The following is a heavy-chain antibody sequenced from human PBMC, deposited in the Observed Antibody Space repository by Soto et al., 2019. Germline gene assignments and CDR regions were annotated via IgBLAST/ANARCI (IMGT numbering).Heavy chain of an antibody. J-gene: IGHJ4*02. CDR3: ARDYYDILTGYYLIDY. CDR1: EFIFSRYS. Sequence: GGSLTLSCAASEFIFSRYSMNWVRQAPGKGLECVSYISSSSSTIYYADSVKGRFTISRDNAKNSLYLQMNSLRDEDTAVYYCARDYYDILTGYYLIDYWGQGTLVTVSS. V-gene: IGHV3-48*02. CDR2: ISSSSSTI. D-gene: IGHD3-9*01.